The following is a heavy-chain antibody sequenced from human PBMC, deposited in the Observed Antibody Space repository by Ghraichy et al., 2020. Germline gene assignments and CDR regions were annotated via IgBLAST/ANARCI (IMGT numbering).Heavy chain of an antibody. D-gene: IGHD1-20*01. CDR3: ARDNRYNWNGYYYGMDV. Sequence: ASVKVSCKASGYTFTSYGISWVRQAPGQGLEWMGWISGNNGNTNYAQKLQGRVTMTTDTSTSTAYMELRSLRSDDTAVYYCARDNRYNWNGYYYGMDVWGQGTTVTVSS. V-gene: IGHV1-18*01. CDR2: ISGNNGNT. J-gene: IGHJ6*02. CDR1: GYTFTSYG.